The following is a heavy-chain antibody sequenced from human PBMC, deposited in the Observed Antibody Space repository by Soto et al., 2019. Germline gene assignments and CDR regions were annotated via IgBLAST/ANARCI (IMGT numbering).Heavy chain of an antibody. Sequence: PGGSLRLSCAASGFTFSSYAMSWVRQAPGKGLEWVSGISGSGGSTYYADSVKGRFTISRDNSKNTLDLQMNSLRAEDTAVYYCGRINYYSDSSGSTYWFDPWGQGTLVTVSS. V-gene: IGHV3-23*01. CDR2: ISGSGGST. D-gene: IGHD3-22*01. CDR3: GRINYYSDSSGSTYWFDP. CDR1: GFTFSSYA. J-gene: IGHJ5*02.